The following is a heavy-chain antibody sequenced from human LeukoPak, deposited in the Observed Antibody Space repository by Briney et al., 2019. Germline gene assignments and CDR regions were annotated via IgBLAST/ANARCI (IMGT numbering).Heavy chain of an antibody. CDR2: IYYSGST. J-gene: IGHJ3*02. Sequence: SETLSLTCTVSGGSTSSYYWSWIRQPPGKGLEWIGYIYYSGSTNYNPSLKSRVTISVDTSKNQFSLKLSSVTAADTAVYYCARTARTGYYGSSLRRLDAFDIWGQGTMVTVSS. D-gene: IGHD3-22*01. CDR1: GGSTSSYY. CDR3: ARTARTGYYGSSLRRLDAFDI. V-gene: IGHV4-59*08.